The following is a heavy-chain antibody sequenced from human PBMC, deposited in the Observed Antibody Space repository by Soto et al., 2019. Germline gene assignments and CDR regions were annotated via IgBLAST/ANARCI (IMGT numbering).Heavy chain of an antibody. J-gene: IGHJ4*02. CDR2: VIPIFGTA. CDR1: GGTFSSYA. CDR3: ARAPPNYYGSGSYQALYFDY. Sequence: SVKVSCKASGGTFSSYAISWVRQAPGQGLEWMGGVIPIFGTANYAQKFQGRVTITADESTSTAYMELSSLRSEDTAVYYCARAPPNYYGSGSYQALYFDYWGQGPLVTVSS. V-gene: IGHV1-69*13. D-gene: IGHD3-10*01.